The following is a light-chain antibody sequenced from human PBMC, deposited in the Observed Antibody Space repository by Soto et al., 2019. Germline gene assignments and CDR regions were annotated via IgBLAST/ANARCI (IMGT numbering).Light chain of an antibody. CDR2: EVS. J-gene: IGLJ3*02. CDR1: SSDVGGYDY. Sequence: QSALTQPASVSGSPGQSITISCTGTSSDVGGYDYVSWYQLHPGKAPKLMVFEVSNRPSGVSYRFSGSKSGNTASLTISGLQSDDEADYYCCSYAGNNALVFGGGTKLTVL. V-gene: IGLV2-14*01. CDR3: CSYAGNNALV.